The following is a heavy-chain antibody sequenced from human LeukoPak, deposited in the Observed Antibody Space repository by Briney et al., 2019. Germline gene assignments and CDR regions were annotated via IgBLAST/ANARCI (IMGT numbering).Heavy chain of an antibody. D-gene: IGHD3-22*01. CDR3: AKEGLLRHYYDSSGYYSLDY. CDR1: GFTFSSYS. Sequence: GGSLRLSCAASGFTFSSYSMNWVRQAPGKGLEWVSSISTGSSYIYYADSVKGRFTISRDNSKNTLYLQMNSLRAEDTAVYYCAKEGLLRHYYDSSGYYSLDYWGQGTLVTVSS. J-gene: IGHJ4*02. V-gene: IGHV3-21*01. CDR2: ISTGSSYI.